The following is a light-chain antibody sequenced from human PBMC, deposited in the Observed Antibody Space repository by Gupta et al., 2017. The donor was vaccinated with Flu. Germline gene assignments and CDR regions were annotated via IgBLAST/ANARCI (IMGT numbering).Light chain of an antibody. V-gene: IGLV2-14*01. CDR3: CPYTSSSTLS. CDR2: EVT. CDR1: STDVSFYDF. J-gene: IGLJ1*01. Sequence: TSTDVSFYDFVSCYQQHPGNAPNVMIYEVTNRPSGVSNRCFCFKSSNTAAPTISGLQAEDEADYYCCPYTSSSTLSFGTGTKVTVL.